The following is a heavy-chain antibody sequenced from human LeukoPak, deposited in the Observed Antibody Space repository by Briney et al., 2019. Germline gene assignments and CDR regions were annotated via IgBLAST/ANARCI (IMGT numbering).Heavy chain of an antibody. V-gene: IGHV3-23*01. CDR2: ISTSGGTT. D-gene: IGHD4-17*01. CDR3: ARRNTGIDD. J-gene: IGHJ4*02. Sequence: AGSLSLSCAASGFTFSSYVRNWVRQAPGKGLEWVSGISTSGGTTYYAHSVKGRFTISRDNSKNTLHLQMNSLRAEDTAVYYCARRNTGIDDWGQGTQVTVSS. CDR1: GFTFSSYV.